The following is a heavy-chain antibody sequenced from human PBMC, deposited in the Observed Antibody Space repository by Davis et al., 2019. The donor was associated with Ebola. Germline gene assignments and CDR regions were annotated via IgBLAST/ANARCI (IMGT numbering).Heavy chain of an antibody. J-gene: IGHJ6*04. CDR2: ISGSGGST. Sequence: GESLKISCAASGFTFNRYAMTWVRQAPGKGLEWVSAISGSGGSTYYADSVKGRFTISRDNSKKTLYLQMNSLRAEDTAVYYCAKSGLSFGVVKYHYGMDVWGKGTTVTVSS. CDR3: AKSGLSFGVVKYHYGMDV. V-gene: IGHV3-23*01. CDR1: GFTFNRYA. D-gene: IGHD3-3*01.